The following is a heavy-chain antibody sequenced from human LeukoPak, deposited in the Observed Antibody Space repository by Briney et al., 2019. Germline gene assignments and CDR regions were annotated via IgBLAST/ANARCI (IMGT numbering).Heavy chain of an antibody. CDR2: ISISGDKK. Sequence: PGGSLRLSCAASGFTFSSYAMSWVRQAPSKGLEWVSAISISGDKKYYADSAKGRFTISRDKSKNTLYLQMNSLRAEDTAVYYCAKEVGAPRDWGQGTLVTVSS. CDR3: AKEVGAPRD. V-gene: IGHV3-23*01. CDR1: GFTFSSYA. J-gene: IGHJ4*02. D-gene: IGHD1-26*01.